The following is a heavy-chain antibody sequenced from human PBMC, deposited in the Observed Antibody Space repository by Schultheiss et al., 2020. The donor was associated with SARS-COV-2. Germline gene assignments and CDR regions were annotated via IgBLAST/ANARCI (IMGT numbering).Heavy chain of an antibody. CDR3: ARDRDGGNAAEF. CDR2: INQDGTVK. CDR1: GFIFTNYW. Sequence: GGSLRLSCAASGFIFTNYWMYWVRQAPGKGLEWVANINQDGTVKSYVDSVKGRFTISRDNAKNSLFLQMNSLRADDTAVYYCARDRDGGNAAEFWGRGSPVTVSS. V-gene: IGHV3-7*01. D-gene: IGHD4-23*01. J-gene: IGHJ4*01.